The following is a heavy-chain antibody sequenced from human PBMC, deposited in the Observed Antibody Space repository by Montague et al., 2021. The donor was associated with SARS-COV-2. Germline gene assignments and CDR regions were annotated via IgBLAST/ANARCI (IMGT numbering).Heavy chain of an antibody. CDR2: INQGGAP. V-gene: IGHV4-34*01. CDR1: RGSFSNYY. D-gene: IGHD3-9*01. CDR3: ARGRPVQGSFRHFDSISSGALDI. Sequence: ETLSLTCAVSRGSFSNYYWTWIRQSPGKGLEWIGEINQGGAPNYTPSLKSRVTISLDTSKKQISLKSNSVTVADTAVFFCARGRPVQGSFRHFDSISSGALDIWAQGSLAIVSS. J-gene: IGHJ3*02.